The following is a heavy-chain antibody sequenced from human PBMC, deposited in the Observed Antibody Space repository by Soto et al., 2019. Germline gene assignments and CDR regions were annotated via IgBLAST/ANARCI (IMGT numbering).Heavy chain of an antibody. CDR1: GYTFTTYY. V-gene: IGHV1-46*01. Sequence: QVQLVQSGAEVKKPWASVNVSCKASGYTFTTYYMHWVRQAPGQGLEWMGVINPSAGNTDYAQKFQGRVTMTRDKSKSKVYMELDTLRAEHTAVYYCARELQHGMDVGGQGNTVTVSS. D-gene: IGHD1-1*01. CDR3: ARELQHGMDV. J-gene: IGHJ6*02. CDR2: INPSAGNT.